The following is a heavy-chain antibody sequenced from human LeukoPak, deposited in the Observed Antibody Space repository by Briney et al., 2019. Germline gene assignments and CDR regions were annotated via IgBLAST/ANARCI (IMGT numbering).Heavy chain of an antibody. J-gene: IGHJ5*01. D-gene: IGHD6-19*01. CDR1: GFAFSFYA. CDR2: INANSGTT. V-gene: IGHV3-23*01. Sequence: PGRSLRLSCAASGFAFSFYAMSWLRQPPGKGLEWVSTINANSGTTSYAASVRGRFTISRDNSKNTLYLQVNTLRADDTATYYCAKPISGGLAVTADRFHPWGQGTLVVVSS. CDR3: AKPISGGLAVTADRFHP.